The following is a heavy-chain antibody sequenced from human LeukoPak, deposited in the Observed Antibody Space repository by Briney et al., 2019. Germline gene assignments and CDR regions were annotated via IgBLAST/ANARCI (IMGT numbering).Heavy chain of an antibody. CDR2: IIPIFGTA. D-gene: IGHD1-26*01. CDR3: ARVISVRGGSYYYYYYYMDV. Sequence: GASVKVSCKASGGTFSSYAISWVRQAPGQGLEWIGGIIPIFGTANYAQKFQGRVTITADKSTSTAYMELSSLRSEDTAVYYCARVISVRGGSYYYYYYYMDVWGKGTTVTVSS. J-gene: IGHJ6*03. CDR1: GGTFSSYA. V-gene: IGHV1-69*06.